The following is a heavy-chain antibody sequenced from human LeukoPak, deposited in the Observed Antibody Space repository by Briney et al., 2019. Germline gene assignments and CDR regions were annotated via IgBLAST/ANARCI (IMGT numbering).Heavy chain of an antibody. D-gene: IGHD3-22*01. CDR1: GFTFSDYY. V-gene: IGHV3-11*04. CDR2: ISSSGSTI. J-gene: IGHJ4*02. CDR3: ARDYYDSSGYYPGDY. Sequence: KPGGSLRLSCAASGFTFSDYYMSWIRQAPGKGLEWVSYISSSGSTIYYADSVKGRFTISRDNAKNSLYLQMNSLRAEDTTVYYCARDYYDSSGYYPGDYWGQGTLVTVSS.